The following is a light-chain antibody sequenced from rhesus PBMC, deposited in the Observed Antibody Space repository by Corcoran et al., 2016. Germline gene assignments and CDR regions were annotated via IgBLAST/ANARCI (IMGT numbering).Light chain of an antibody. CDR3: QQRNSYPLT. V-gene: IGKV1-44*03. J-gene: IGKJ4*01. CDR2: AAS. CDR1: QNIYSN. Sequence: DIQMTQSPSALSASVGDRVTISCRASQNIYSNLAWYQQKPGKATKLLIYAASSLQTGIPSRFSGSGSGTEFPLTISSLQPEDFAVYSCQQRNSYPLTFGGGTKVELK.